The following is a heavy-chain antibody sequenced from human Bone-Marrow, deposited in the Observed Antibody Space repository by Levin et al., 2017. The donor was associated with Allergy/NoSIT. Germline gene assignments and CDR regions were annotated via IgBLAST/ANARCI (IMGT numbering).Heavy chain of an antibody. D-gene: IGHD3-16*01. Sequence: GGSLRLSCAASGFTFSSYGMHWVRQAPGKGLEWVAVIWYDGTYQYYADSVKGRFTISRDNSKNTLYLQMNSLRSEDTAVYSCARDASRITESLTDHAVWNYYMDVWGKGTTVTVSS. V-gene: IGHV3-33*01. CDR1: GFTFSSYG. J-gene: IGHJ6*03. CDR2: IWYDGTYQ. CDR3: ARDASRITESLTDHAVWNYYMDV.